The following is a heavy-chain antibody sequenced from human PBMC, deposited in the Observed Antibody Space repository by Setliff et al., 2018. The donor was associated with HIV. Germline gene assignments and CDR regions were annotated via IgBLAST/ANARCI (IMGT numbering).Heavy chain of an antibody. V-gene: IGHV4-61*02. J-gene: IGHJ4*02. D-gene: IGHD6-13*01. CDR1: GGSTSSDSYY. CDR3: AREPAAGAYYFDY. Sequence: PSETLSLTCIVSGGSTSSDSYYWSWIRQPAGKGLEWIGRIYTSGSTKYNPSLDSRVTISVDTSKNQFSLNLRSVTAADTAVYYCAREPAAGAYYFDYWGQGTLVTVSS. CDR2: IYTSGST.